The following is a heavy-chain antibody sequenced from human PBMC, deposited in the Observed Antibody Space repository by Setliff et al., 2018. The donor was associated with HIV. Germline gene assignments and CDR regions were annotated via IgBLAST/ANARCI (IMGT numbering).Heavy chain of an antibody. J-gene: IGHJ4*02. CDR2: IYYSGST. V-gene: IGHV4-59*01. CDR3: ARADSYGWDY. Sequence: SETLSLTCTVSGGSISSFYWTWIRQPPGKGLEWIGYIYYSGSTNYNPPLKSRLTISVDTSKNQVSLKLSSVTAADTAVYYCARADSYGWDYWGQGTLVTVSS. CDR1: GGSISSFY. D-gene: IGHD5-18*01.